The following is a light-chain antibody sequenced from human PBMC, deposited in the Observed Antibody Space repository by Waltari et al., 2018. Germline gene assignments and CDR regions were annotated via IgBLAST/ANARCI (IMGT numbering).Light chain of an antibody. CDR2: DVS. V-gene: IGLV2-14*01. CDR3: SSYTSSSTLV. Sequence: QSALTQPASVSGSPGQSITISCTGTSSDVGGYNYVSWYQQHPGKAPKLMIYDVSKRPSGVAHRFSGAKAGNTASLAISGLQAEDEADYYRSSYTSSSTLVFGGGTKLTVL. CDR1: SSDVGGYNY. J-gene: IGLJ3*02.